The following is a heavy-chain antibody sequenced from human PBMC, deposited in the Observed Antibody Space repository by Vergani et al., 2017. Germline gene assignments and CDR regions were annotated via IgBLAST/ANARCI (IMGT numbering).Heavy chain of an antibody. Sequence: EVQLVPSGAEVKTPGESLKISCKGSGYSFTSYWIGWVRQMPGKGLEWMGIIYPGDSDTRYSPSFQGQVTISADKSISTAYLQWSSLKASDTAMYYWARQLGGYSYGIYYFDYWGQGTLVTVSS. V-gene: IGHV5-51*01. D-gene: IGHD5-18*01. J-gene: IGHJ4*02. CDR1: GYSFTSYW. CDR3: ARQLGGYSYGIYYFDY. CDR2: IYPGDSDT.